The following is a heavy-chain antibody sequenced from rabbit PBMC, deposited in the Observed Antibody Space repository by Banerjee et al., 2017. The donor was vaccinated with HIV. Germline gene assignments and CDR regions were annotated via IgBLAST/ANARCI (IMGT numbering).Heavy chain of an antibody. J-gene: IGHJ6*01. CDR1: GFSFSSRHW. CDR3: ARDPTAAGDNYDL. CDR2: IDTGSSGTT. Sequence: EESGGGLVQPEGSLTLTCTASGFSFSSRHWICWVRQAPGKGLEWFGCIDTGSSGTTYYASWAKGRFTISKTSSTTVTLQMTSLTAADTATYFCARDPTAAGDNYDLWGPGTLVTVS. V-gene: IGHV1S45*01. D-gene: IGHD2-1*01.